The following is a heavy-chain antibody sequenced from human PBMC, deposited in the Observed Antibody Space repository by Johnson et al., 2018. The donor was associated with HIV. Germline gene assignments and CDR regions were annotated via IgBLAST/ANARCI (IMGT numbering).Heavy chain of an antibody. CDR1: GFTFSSYA. CDR3: ARDGQDRDDAFDI. CDR2: ISSNGGST. D-gene: IGHD3-22*01. Sequence: MQLVESGGGLVQPGGSLRLSCAASGFTFSSYAMHWVRQAPVKGLEYVSAISSNGGSTYYANSVKGRFTISRDNSKNTLYLQMGSLRAEDMAVYYCARDGQDRDDAFDIWGQGTMVTVSS. J-gene: IGHJ3*02. V-gene: IGHV3-64*01.